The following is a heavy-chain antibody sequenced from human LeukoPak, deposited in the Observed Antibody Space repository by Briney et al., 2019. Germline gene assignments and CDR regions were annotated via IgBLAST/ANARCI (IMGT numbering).Heavy chain of an antibody. CDR2: INDSGTT. V-gene: IGHV4-34*01. D-gene: IGHD2-15*01. CDR1: GGSLSGYY. J-gene: IGHJ5*02. Sequence: SETLSLTCGVYGGSLSGYYWSWIRQPPGKGLEWIGEINDSGTTNYNPSLKSRVTISIDTSKKQFSLKVTSVTAADTAVYYCARWWGFDPWGQGALVTVSS. CDR3: ARWWGFDP.